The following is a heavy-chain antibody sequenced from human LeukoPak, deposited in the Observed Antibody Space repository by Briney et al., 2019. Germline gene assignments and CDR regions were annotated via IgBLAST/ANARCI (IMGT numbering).Heavy chain of an antibody. Sequence: SETLSLTCTVSGDSISSSYWGWIRQPAGKGLEWIGRIHTSGSTYYSPSLKSRVTMSVDTSSNQFSLKLSSVTAADTAMYYCARVRLGRGLDYWGQGTLVTVSS. V-gene: IGHV4-4*07. CDR1: GDSISSSY. D-gene: IGHD6-19*01. J-gene: IGHJ4*02. CDR3: ARVRLGRGLDY. CDR2: IHTSGST.